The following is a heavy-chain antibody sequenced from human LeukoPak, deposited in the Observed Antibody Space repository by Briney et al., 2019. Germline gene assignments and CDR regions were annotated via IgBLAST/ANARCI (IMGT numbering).Heavy chain of an antibody. J-gene: IGHJ6*02. D-gene: IGHD2-8*01. CDR1: GFTFSSNG. Sequence: GRSLRLSCAASGFTFSSNGMHWVRQAPGKGLEWVAVIWYDGSNKYYADSVKGRFTISRDNSKNTLYLQMNSLRAEDTAVYYCARKVWHYYYGMDVWGQGTTVTVSS. CDR2: IWYDGSNK. CDR3: ARKVWHYYYGMDV. V-gene: IGHV3-33*01.